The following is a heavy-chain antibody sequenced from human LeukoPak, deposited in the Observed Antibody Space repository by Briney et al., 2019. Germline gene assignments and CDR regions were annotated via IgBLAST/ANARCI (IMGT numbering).Heavy chain of an antibody. Sequence: SETLSLTCAVYGGSFSGYYWSWIRQPPGKGLEWIGEINHSGSTNYNPSLKSRVTISVDTSKNQFSLKLSSVTAADTAVYYCARGRGRGQRLAASSFDYWGQGTLVTVSS. V-gene: IGHV4-34*01. CDR3: ARGRGRGQRLAASSFDY. D-gene: IGHD6-25*01. J-gene: IGHJ4*02. CDR2: INHSGST. CDR1: GGSFSGYY.